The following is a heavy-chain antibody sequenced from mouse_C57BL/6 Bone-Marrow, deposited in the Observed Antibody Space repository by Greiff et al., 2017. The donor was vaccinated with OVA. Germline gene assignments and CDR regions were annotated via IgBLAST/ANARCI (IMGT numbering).Heavy chain of an antibody. CDR3: ARVSYYGNYIMDY. Sequence: QVQLQQPGAELVKPGASVKMSCKASGYTFTSYWITWVKQRPGQGLEWIGDIYPGSGSTNYNEKFKSKATLTVDTSSSTAYMQLSSLTSDDSAVYYCARVSYYGNYIMDYWGQGTSVTVSS. J-gene: IGHJ4*01. D-gene: IGHD2-1*01. CDR1: GYTFTSYW. CDR2: IYPGSGST. V-gene: IGHV1-55*01.